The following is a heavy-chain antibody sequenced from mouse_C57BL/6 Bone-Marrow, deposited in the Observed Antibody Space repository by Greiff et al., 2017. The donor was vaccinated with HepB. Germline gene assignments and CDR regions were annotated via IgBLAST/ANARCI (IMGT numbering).Heavy chain of an antibody. D-gene: IGHD6-2*01. Sequence: VQLQHPGAELVKPGASVKLSCKASGYTFTSYWMQWVKQRPGQGLEWIGEIDPSDSYTNYNQKFKGKATLTVDTSSSTAYMQLSSLTSEDSAVYYCARFGLFAYWGQGTLVTVSA. CDR3: ARFGLFAY. CDR2: IDPSDSYT. CDR1: GYTFTSYW. V-gene: IGHV1-50*01. J-gene: IGHJ3*01.